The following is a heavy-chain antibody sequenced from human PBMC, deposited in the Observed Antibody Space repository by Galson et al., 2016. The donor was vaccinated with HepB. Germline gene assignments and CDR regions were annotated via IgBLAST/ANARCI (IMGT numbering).Heavy chain of an antibody. Sequence: SETLSLTCAVSGGSISTDNWWSWVRQTPAKGLEWIGEIYQHGYTNYNPSLMSRVTISIDKSSNHFSLKLRSVTAADTAVYYCARDSGTRWTPPINNWFHSWGPGILVTVSS. CDR2: IYQHGYT. CDR3: ARDSGTRWTPPINNWFHS. V-gene: IGHV4-4*02. D-gene: IGHD5-24*01. J-gene: IGHJ5*01. CDR1: GGSISTDNW.